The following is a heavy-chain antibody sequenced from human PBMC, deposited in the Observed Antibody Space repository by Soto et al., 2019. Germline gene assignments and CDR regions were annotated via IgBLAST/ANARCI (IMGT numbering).Heavy chain of an antibody. CDR1: GFTFSSYG. V-gene: IGHV3-30*18. CDR3: AKDIWRSSGGSDGMDV. J-gene: IGHJ6*02. D-gene: IGHD2-15*01. CDR2: ISYDGSNK. Sequence: GGSLRLSCAASGFTFSSYGMHWVRQAPGKGLEWVAVISYDGSNKYYADSVKGRFTISRDNSKNTLYLQMNSLRAEDTAVYYCAKDIWRSSGGSDGMDVWGQGTAVTVSS.